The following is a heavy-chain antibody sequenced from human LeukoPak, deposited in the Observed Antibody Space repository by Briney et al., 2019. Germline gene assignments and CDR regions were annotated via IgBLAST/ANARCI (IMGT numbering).Heavy chain of an antibody. J-gene: IGHJ5*02. Sequence: EGSLRLSCAASGFSFTTYWMGWVRQAPGKGLEWVANINQDESSQYYVDAVRGRFTISRDNAKNSLNLQMNSLRAEDTAVYYCAKPMVRGNNWFDPWGQGTRVTVSS. CDR1: GFSFTTYW. V-gene: IGHV3-7*03. D-gene: IGHD3-10*01. CDR2: INQDESSQ. CDR3: AKPMVRGNNWFDP.